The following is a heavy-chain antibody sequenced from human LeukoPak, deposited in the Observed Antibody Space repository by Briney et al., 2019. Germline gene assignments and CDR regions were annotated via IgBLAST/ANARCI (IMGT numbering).Heavy chain of an antibody. CDR3: ARVGASWGYYYYMDV. CDR1: GGSISGYY. Sequence: SETLSLTCTVSGGSISGYYWSWIRQPAGKGLEWIGRIYTSGSTNYNPSLKSRVTMSVDTSKNQFSLKLNSVTAADTAVYYCARVGASWGYYYYMDVWGKGTTVTVSS. CDR2: IYTSGST. V-gene: IGHV4-4*07. J-gene: IGHJ6*03. D-gene: IGHD3-16*01.